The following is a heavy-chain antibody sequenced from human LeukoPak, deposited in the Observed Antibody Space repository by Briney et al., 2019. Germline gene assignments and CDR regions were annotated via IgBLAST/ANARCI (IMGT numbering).Heavy chain of an antibody. J-gene: IGHJ5*01. V-gene: IGHV1-46*04. CDR1: GYTFTSYY. CDR2: INPSGGST. CDR3: ARDPHPINYYDTSGFLNWIDS. D-gene: IGHD3-22*01. Sequence: ASVKVSCKASGYTFTSYYIHWVRQVPGQGLEWMGIINPSGGSTSYAQKLQGRVTMTRDTSTNTVYMELSSLRSEDTAMYYCARDPHPINYYDTSGFLNWIDSWGQGTLVIVSS.